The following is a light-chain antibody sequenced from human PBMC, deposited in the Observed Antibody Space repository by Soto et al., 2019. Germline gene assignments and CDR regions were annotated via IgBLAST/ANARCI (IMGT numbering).Light chain of an antibody. V-gene: IGLV2-23*03. J-gene: IGLJ1*01. CDR1: SSDVVTYNL. CDR2: EGT. CDR3: YSFAGSTTFSYV. Sequence: QSALTQPASVSGSPGQSISISCTGTSSDVVTYNLVSWYQQHPGKAPTVLIYEGTKRPSGVSNRFSGSKSGNTASLTISGLQTDDEADYYCYSFAGSTTFSYVFGPGTKVTVL.